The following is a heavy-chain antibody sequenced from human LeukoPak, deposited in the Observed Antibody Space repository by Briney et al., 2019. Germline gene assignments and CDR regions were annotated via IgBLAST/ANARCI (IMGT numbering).Heavy chain of an antibody. CDR1: GGSISSYY. CDR3: ASDFPRYYDSSGSSGAFDI. J-gene: IGHJ3*02. V-gene: IGHV4-4*07. Sequence: SETLSLTCTVSGGSISSYYWSWIRQPAGKGLEWIGRIYTSGSTNYNPSLKSRVAMSVDTSKNQFSLKLSSVTAADTAVYYCASDFPRYYDSSGSSGAFDIWGQGTMVTVSS. CDR2: IYTSGST. D-gene: IGHD3-22*01.